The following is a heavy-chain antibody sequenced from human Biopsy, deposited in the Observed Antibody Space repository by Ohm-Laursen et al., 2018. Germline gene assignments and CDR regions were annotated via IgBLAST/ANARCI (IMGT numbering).Heavy chain of an antibody. J-gene: IGHJ6*02. CDR2: IWYDGSNK. CDR3: ARDRYYGSANYFGYYNMDV. D-gene: IGHD3-10*01. V-gene: IGHV3-33*01. CDR1: GFTFSRHG. Sequence: SLRLSCAAFGFTFSRHGMHWVRQAPGKGLEWVAVIWYDGSNKYYADSVKGRFTISRDNSKNTLFLQMNNLRAEDTAVYYCARDRYYGSANYFGYYNMDVWGQGTTVTVSS.